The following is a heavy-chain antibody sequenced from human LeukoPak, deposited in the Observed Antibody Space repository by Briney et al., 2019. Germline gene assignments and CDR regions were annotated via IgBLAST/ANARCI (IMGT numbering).Heavy chain of an antibody. CDR1: GGSISSYY. D-gene: IGHD2-2*01. CDR2: IYYSGST. Sequence: SETLSLTCTVSGGSISSYYWSWIRQPPGKGLEWIGYIYYSGSTNYNPSLKSRVTISVDTSKNQFSLKLSSVTAADTAVYYCASQSVVGTSYEEVDYWGQGTLVTVSS. V-gene: IGHV4-59*01. J-gene: IGHJ4*02. CDR3: ASQSVVGTSYEEVDY.